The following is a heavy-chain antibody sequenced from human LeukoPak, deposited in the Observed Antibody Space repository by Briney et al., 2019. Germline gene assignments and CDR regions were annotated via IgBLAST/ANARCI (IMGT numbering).Heavy chain of an antibody. D-gene: IGHD3-22*01. J-gene: IGHJ4*02. CDR2: ISSSSSYK. Sequence: GGSLRLSCAASGFTFSSYSMNWVRQAPGKGLEWVSSISSSSSYKYYADSVKGRFTISRDNAKNSLYLRMNSLRAEDTAVYYCARDLAATYYYDSSGYSQPGYWGQGTLVTVSS. CDR3: ARDLAATYYYDSSGYSQPGY. CDR1: GFTFSSYS. V-gene: IGHV3-21*01.